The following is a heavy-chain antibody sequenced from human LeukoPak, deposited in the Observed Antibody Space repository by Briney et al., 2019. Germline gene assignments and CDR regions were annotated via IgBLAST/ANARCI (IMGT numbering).Heavy chain of an antibody. CDR2: IYTSGSS. D-gene: IGHD3-10*01. V-gene: IGHV4-4*07. CDR1: GGSISSYY. Sequence: SETLSLTCTVSGGSISSYYWSWIRQPAGEGLEWVGRIYTSGSSNYNPTLKSRVTMSVDTSKNQFSLKLSSVTAADAVVYYCARDTGYGSGMWRYYYYYYMDVWGKGTTVTVSS. J-gene: IGHJ6*03. CDR3: ARDTGYGSGMWRYYYYYYMDV.